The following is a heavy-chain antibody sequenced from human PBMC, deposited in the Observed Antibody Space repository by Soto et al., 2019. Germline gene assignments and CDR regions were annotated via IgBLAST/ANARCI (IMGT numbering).Heavy chain of an antibody. CDR1: VFTFISYA. V-gene: IGHV3-23*01. Sequence: GWSLRLSCAYSVFTFISYAMSWVRQAPGKGLEWVSAISGSGGSTYYADSVKGRFTISRDNSKNTLYLQMNSLRAEDTAVYYCAKTGVPAAPDYWGQGTLVTVSS. J-gene: IGHJ4*02. D-gene: IGHD2-2*01. CDR2: ISGSGGST. CDR3: AKTGVPAAPDY.